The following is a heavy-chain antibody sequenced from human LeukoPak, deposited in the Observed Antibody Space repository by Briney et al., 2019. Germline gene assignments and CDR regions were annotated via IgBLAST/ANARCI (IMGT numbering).Heavy chain of an antibody. V-gene: IGHV4-30-2*01. D-gene: IGHD3-10*01. J-gene: IGHJ5*02. CDR3: ARAITMVRGVIITNWFDP. Sequence: SETLSLTCAVSGGSISSGGYSWSWIRQPPGKGLEWIGYIYHSGGTYYNPSLKSRVTISVDRSKNQFSLKLSSVTAADTAVYYCARAITMVRGVIITNWFDPWGQGTLVTVSS. CDR1: GGSISSGGYS. CDR2: IYHSGGT.